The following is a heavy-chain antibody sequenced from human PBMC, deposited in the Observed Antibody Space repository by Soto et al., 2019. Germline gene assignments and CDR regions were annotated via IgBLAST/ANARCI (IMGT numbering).Heavy chain of an antibody. J-gene: IGHJ6*02. Sequence: GGSLRLSCAASGFTFSDYYMSWIRQAPGKGLEWVSYISSSSSYTNYADSVKGRFTISRDNAKNSLYLQMNSLRAEDTAVYYCARGAQYYAPGYGMDVWGQGTTVTVSS. CDR2: ISSSSSYT. CDR3: ARGAQYYAPGYGMDV. V-gene: IGHV3-11*06. D-gene: IGHD3-3*01. CDR1: GFTFSDYY.